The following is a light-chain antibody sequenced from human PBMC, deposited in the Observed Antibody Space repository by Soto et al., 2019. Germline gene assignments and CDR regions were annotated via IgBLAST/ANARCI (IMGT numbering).Light chain of an antibody. V-gene: IGKV1-39*01. CDR3: QQSYSTPIT. CDR1: QSISSY. J-gene: IGKJ5*01. CDR2: AAS. Sequence: MQMTQSPSSLSASLGDGVTIACRASQSISSYLNWYQQKPGKAPKLLIYAASSLQSGVPSRFSGSGSGTDFTLTISSLQPEDFATYYCQQSYSTPITFGQGTRLEIK.